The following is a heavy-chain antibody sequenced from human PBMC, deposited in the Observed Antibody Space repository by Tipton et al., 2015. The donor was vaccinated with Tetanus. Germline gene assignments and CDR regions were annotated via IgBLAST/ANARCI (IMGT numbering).Heavy chain of an antibody. J-gene: IGHJ2*01. CDR2: ISSNGITK. V-gene: IGHV3-11*01. D-gene: IGHD2-8*01. CDR1: GFTFSDYF. CDR3: ARVVNGYWYSDL. Sequence: SLRLSCAASGFTFSDYFISWIRQAPGKGLEWVSYISSNGITKYYGDSVRGRFTISRDNARNSLYLQMNSLRAEDTAIYYCARVVNGYWYSDLWGRGPLVTVSS.